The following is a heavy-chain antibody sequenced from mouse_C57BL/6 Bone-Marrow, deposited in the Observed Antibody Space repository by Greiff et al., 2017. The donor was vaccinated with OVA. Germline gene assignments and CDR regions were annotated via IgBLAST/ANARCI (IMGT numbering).Heavy chain of an antibody. J-gene: IGHJ3*01. CDR2: IHPNSGST. Sequence: QVQLKQPGAELVKPGASVKLSCKASGYTFTSYWMHWVKQRPGQGLEWIGMIHPNSGSTNYNEKFKSKATLTVDKSSSTAYMQLSSLTSEDSAVYYCARGYSNYRFAYWGQGTLVTVSA. CDR3: ARGYSNYRFAY. V-gene: IGHV1-64*01. D-gene: IGHD2-5*01. CDR1: GYTFTSYW.